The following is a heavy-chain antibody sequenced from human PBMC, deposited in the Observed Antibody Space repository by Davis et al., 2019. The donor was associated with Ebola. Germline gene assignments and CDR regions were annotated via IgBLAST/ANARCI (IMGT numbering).Heavy chain of an antibody. V-gene: IGHV1-2*02. CDR1: GYTFTGYY. D-gene: IGHD6-6*01. CDR2: INPNSGGT. CDR3: AREIRRSIAAPYNWFDP. Sequence: ASVKVSCKASGYTFTGYYMHWVRQAPGQGLEWMGWINPNSGGTNYAQKFQGRVTMTRDTSISTAYMELSRLRSDDTAVYYCAREIRRSIAAPYNWFDPWGQGTLVTVSS. J-gene: IGHJ5*02.